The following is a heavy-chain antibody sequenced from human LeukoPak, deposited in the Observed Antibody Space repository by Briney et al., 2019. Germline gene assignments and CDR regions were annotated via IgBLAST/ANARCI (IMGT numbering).Heavy chain of an antibody. V-gene: IGHV1-69*01. CDR3: ARALYDYVWGSYRYSPYDAFDI. Sequence: SVKVSCKASGGTFSSYAISWVRQAPGQGLEWMGGIIPIFGTANYAQKFQGRVTITADESTSTAYMELSSLRSEDTAVYYCARALYDYVWGSYRYSPYDAFDIWGQGTMVTVSS. D-gene: IGHD3-16*02. CDR1: GGTFSSYA. J-gene: IGHJ3*02. CDR2: IIPIFGTA.